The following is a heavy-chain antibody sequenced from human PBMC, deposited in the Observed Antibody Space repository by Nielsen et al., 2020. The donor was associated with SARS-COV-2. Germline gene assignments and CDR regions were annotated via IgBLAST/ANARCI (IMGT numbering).Heavy chain of an antibody. V-gene: IGHV3-74*01. CDR2: INSDGSST. CDR1: GFTFSSYW. Sequence: GESLKISCAASGFTFSSYWMHWVRQAPGKGLVWVSRINSDGSSTSYADSVKGRFTIPRENAKNTLYLQMNSLRAEDTAVYYCTVTGGYWGQGTLVTVSS. J-gene: IGHJ4*02. D-gene: IGHD4-17*01. CDR3: TVTGGY.